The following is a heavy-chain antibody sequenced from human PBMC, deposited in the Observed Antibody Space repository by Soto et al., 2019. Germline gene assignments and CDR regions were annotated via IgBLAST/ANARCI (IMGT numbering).Heavy chain of an antibody. J-gene: IGHJ4*02. CDR3: ERVWMQLWPDGGAYYFAH. CDR2: INGGATTI. V-gene: IGHV3-11*01. CDR1: GFTFSDYY. Sequence: QVQLVESGGGLVKPGGSLRLSCSASGFTFSDYYMSWIRQAPGKGLEWLSYINGGATTIYYADSVKGRFTISRDNTKNSLYLQMDSLRVEETAVYYCERVWMQLWPDGGAYYFAHWAQGTLVTVSS. D-gene: IGHD5-18*01.